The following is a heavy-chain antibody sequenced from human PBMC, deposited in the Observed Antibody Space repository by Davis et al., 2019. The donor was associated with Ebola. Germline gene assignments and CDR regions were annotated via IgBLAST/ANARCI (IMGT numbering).Heavy chain of an antibody. D-gene: IGHD2-2*02. CDR2: IKEDGSEK. CDR1: GFTLSAYW. V-gene: IGHV3-7*03. CDR3: ARALKGTVAVPAAIRVTYYYYQMDV. Sequence: GESLKISCVASGFTLSAYWVTWVRQVPGKGLEWVADIKEDGSEKYFVDSVEGRFTISRDNAKNSVYLQMNSLRAEDTAVYYCARALKGTVAVPAAIRVTYYYYQMDVWGKGTTITVSS. J-gene: IGHJ6*03.